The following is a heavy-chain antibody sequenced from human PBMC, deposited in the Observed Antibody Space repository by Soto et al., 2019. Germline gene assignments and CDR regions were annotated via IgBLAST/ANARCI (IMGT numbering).Heavy chain of an antibody. CDR2: VFFMCNT. V-gene: IGHV4-39*01. CDR3: VRLTSRLDADSNGRSKYMDK. J-gene: IGHJ4*02. Sequence: SETLSLTCSFSVCSVTSCSSYLCCFRQAPWNCLDCIGDVFFMCNTCYNADLESRLTISVDTSNDQFSLRLSSVTAADTAFYFCVRLTSRLDADSNGRSKYMDKWGPGTLVNVYS. D-gene: IGHD4-4*01. CDR1: VCSVTSCSSY.